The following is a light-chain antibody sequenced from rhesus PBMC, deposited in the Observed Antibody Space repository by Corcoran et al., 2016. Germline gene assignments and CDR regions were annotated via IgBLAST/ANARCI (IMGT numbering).Light chain of an antibody. CDR1: QSLVHSNGNTY. J-gene: IGKJ1*01. V-gene: IGKV2-65*01. Sequence: DVVMTQSPLALPITPGQPASISCRSSQSLVHSNGNTYLSWFQQKPGQPPRLLLYKVYNRYSGVPDRFSGSGEGTDFTLKISRVEAEDVGVYYCMQYTHIPRTFGQGTKVEIK. CDR2: KVY. CDR3: MQYTHIPRT.